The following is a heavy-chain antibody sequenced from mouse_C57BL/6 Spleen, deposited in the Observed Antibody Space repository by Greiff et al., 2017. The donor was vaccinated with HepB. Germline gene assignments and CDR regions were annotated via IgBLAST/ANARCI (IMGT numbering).Heavy chain of an antibody. Sequence: QVQLQQSGAELVRPGASVTLSCKASGYTFTDYEMHWVKQTPVHGLEWIGAIDPETGGTAYNQKFKGKAILTADKSSSTAYMELRSLTSEDSAVYYCTEGSNYWYFDVWGTGTTVTVSS. CDR1: GYTFTDYE. V-gene: IGHV1-15*01. D-gene: IGHD2-5*01. J-gene: IGHJ1*03. CDR3: TEGSNYWYFDV. CDR2: IDPETGGT.